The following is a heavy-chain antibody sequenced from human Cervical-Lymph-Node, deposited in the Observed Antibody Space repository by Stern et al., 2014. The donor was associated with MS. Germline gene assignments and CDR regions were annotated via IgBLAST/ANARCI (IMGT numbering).Heavy chain of an antibody. CDR3: ARGDTMVRGVITPDYYGMDV. D-gene: IGHD3-10*01. Sequence: QLVQSVAEVKKPGSSVKVSCKASGGTFSSYAISWVRQAPGQGLEWMGGIIPILGTANYAQKFQGRVTITADESTSTAYMELSSLRSEDTAVYYCARGDTMVRGVITPDYYGMDVWGQGTTVTVAS. CDR1: GGTFSSYA. V-gene: IGHV1-69*01. CDR2: IIPILGTA. J-gene: IGHJ6*02.